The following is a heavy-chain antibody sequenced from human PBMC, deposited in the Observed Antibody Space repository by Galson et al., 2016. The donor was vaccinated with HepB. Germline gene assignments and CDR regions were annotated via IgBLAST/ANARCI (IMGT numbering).Heavy chain of an antibody. Sequence: SVKVSCKASGYTFTNYAMNWVRQAPGRGLEWLGWINTNTENPTYAQGFTGRFVFSLDTSVSPAYLQISSLGADDTAIYYCARVRIRYFDWLSQFDSNVFDIWGQGTMVTVSA. D-gene: IGHD3-9*01. V-gene: IGHV7-4-1*02. CDR2: INTNTENP. J-gene: IGHJ3*02. CDR1: GYTFTNYA. CDR3: ARVRIRYFDWLSQFDSNVFDI.